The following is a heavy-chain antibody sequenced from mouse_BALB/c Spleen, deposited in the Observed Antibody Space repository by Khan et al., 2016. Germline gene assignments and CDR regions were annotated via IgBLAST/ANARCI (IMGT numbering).Heavy chain of an antibody. CDR3: TTGLAY. Sequence: EVKLEVSGGGLVQPGGSMKLSCVASGFTFSKYWMNWVRQSPEKGLEWVAEIRLKSNNYATHYAESVKGRFTISRDDSKSSVYLQMNNLRAEDTGIYYCTTGLAYWGQGTLVTVSA. CDR1: GFTFSKYW. J-gene: IGHJ3*01. V-gene: IGHV6-6*02. CDR2: IRLKSNNYAT.